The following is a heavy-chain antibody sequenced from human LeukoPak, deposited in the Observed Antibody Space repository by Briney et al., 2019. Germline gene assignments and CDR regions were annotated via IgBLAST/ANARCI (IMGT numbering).Heavy chain of an antibody. CDR2: ISSSGSTI. Sequence: PGGSLRLSCAASGLTVSSNSMSWVGQAPGKGLEWVSYISSSGSTIYYADSVKGRFTISRDNAKNSLYLQMNSLRAEDTAVYYCAELGITMIGGVWGKGTTVTISS. D-gene: IGHD3-10*02. J-gene: IGHJ6*04. CDR1: GLTVSSNS. V-gene: IGHV3-48*04. CDR3: AELGITMIGGV.